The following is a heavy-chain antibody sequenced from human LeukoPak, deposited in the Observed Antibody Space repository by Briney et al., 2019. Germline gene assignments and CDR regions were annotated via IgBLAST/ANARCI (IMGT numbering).Heavy chain of an antibody. CDR1: GGSFSGYY. CDR3: ARIGPAGLDY. CDR2: INHSGST. V-gene: IGHV4-34*01. D-gene: IGHD2-2*01. J-gene: IGHJ4*02. Sequence: PSETLSLTCAVYGGSFSGYYWSWIRQPPGKGLEWIGEINHSGSTNYNPSLKSRVTISVDTSKNQFSLKLSSVTAADTAVYYCARIGPAGLDYWGQGTLVTVSS.